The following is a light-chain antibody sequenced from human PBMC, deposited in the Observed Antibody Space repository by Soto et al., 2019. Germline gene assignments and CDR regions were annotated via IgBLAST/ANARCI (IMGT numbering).Light chain of an antibody. Sequence: EIVLTQSPGTLSLSLGERATLSCRASQSFRGLLAWYQQKPGQAPRLLIYDAYNRATGIPPRFSGSGSGTDFTLTISSLEPEDSAVYYCQQRHMWPITFGQGTRLEIK. V-gene: IGKV3-11*01. CDR1: QSFRGL. CDR2: DAY. J-gene: IGKJ5*01. CDR3: QQRHMWPIT.